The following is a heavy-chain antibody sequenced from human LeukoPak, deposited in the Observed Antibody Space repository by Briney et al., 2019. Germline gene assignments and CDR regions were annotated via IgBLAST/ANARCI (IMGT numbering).Heavy chain of an antibody. D-gene: IGHD6-13*01. J-gene: IGHJ5*02. V-gene: IGHV3-30-3*01. CDR1: GFTFSSYA. Sequence: GGSLRPSCAASGFTFSSYAIHWVRQAPGKGLEWVAVISYDGSNKYYADSVKGRFTISRDNSKNTLYLQMNSLRAEDTAVYYCAREGDSSSWYTFRSDNWFDPWGQGTLVTVSS. CDR3: AREGDSSSWYTFRSDNWFDP. CDR2: ISYDGSNK.